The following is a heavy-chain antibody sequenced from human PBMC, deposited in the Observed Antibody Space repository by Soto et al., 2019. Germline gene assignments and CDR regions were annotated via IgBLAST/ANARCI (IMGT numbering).Heavy chain of an antibody. J-gene: IGHJ5*02. CDR2: ISGSGFKK. CDR3: AKNQGVELVPLATVDWFDP. Sequence: HPVGSLRLSCAASGFIFENFGMSWVRQAPGKGLEWISSISGSGFKKYYADSVKGRFTISRDNSKSTVYLELNNLSAEATAVYHCAKNQGVELVPLATVDWFDPWGQGSVVTVSS. CDR1: GFIFENFG. V-gene: IGHV3-23*01. D-gene: IGHD1-26*01.